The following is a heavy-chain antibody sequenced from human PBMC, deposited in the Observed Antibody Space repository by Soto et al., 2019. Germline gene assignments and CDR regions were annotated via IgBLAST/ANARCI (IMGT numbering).Heavy chain of an antibody. Sequence: SVKVSCKASGGTFSSYTISWVRQAPGQGLEWMGRIIPILGIANYAQKFQGRVTITADKSTSTAYMELSSLRSEDTAVYYCAYTYCSGGSCYWGFDYWGQGTLVTV. CDR2: IIPILGIA. V-gene: IGHV1-69*02. CDR1: GGTFSSYT. J-gene: IGHJ4*02. CDR3: AYTYCSGGSCYWGFDY. D-gene: IGHD2-15*01.